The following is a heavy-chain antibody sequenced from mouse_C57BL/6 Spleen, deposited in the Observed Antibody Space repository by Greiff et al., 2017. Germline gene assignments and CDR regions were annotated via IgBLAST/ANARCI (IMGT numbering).Heavy chain of an antibody. Sequence: QVQLQQSGAELVRPGTSVKVSCKASGYAFTNYLIEWVKQRPGQGLEWIGVINPGSGGTNYNEKFKGKATLTADKSSSTAYMQLSSLTSEDSAVYCCARGRGDYAMDYWGQGTSVTVSS. CDR2: INPGSGGT. J-gene: IGHJ4*01. CDR3: ARGRGDYAMDY. CDR1: GYAFTNYL. V-gene: IGHV1-54*01.